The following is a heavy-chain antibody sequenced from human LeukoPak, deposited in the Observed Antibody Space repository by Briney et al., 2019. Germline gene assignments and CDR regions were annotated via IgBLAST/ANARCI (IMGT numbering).Heavy chain of an antibody. D-gene: IGHD3-10*01. CDR3: AKDPDGMVRGVPYYFDY. Sequence: GGSLRLSCAASGFTFSSDGMHWVRQAPGKGLEWVAFIRYDGSNKYYADSVKGRFTISRDNSKNTLYLQMNSLRAEDTAVYYCAKDPDGMVRGVPYYFDYWGQGTLVTVSS. CDR2: IRYDGSNK. CDR1: GFTFSSDG. J-gene: IGHJ4*02. V-gene: IGHV3-30*02.